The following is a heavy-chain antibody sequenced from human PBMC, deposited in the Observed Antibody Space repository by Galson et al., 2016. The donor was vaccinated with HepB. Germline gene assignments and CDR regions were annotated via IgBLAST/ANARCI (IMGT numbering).Heavy chain of an antibody. CDR1: GYILTSYY. D-gene: IGHD4-17*01. CDR2: INPSGGSR. V-gene: IGHV1-46*01. CDR3: ARGGYGDYLDY. Sequence: SVKVSCKASGYILTSYYIHWVRQAPGQGLEWMGIINPSGGSRTYAQKFQGRVTMTRDTSTSTVYMELSSLRSEDTAVYYCARGGYGDYLDYWGLGTLVTVSS. J-gene: IGHJ4*02.